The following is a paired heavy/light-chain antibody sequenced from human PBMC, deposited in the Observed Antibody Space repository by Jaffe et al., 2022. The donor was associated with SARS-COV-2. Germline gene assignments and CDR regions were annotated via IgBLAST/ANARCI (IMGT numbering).Light chain of an antibody. J-gene: IGKJ4*01. Sequence: EIVLTQSPATLSVSPGERATLSCRASQSLSNNLAWYQQRPGQAPRLLIYGVSNRATGIPARFSGSESGTDYTLTIDSLQSEDFAVYYCQQSNSWPPLTFGGGTKVEIK. CDR3: QQSNSWPPLT. CDR1: QSLSNN. CDR2: GVS. V-gene: IGKV3D-15*01.
Heavy chain of an antibody. V-gene: IGHV3-48*03. CDR2: ISSSGTMA. Sequence: EEQLVESGGGLVQPGGSLRLSCVASGFSFSTYEINWVRQAPGKGLEWVSYISSSGTMAFYADSVKGRFTISRDNAKDSAYLEVNSLRADDTAVYYCARDRLLYFGFDLWGQGTLVTVSS. J-gene: IGHJ5*01. CDR3: ARDRLLYFGFDL. D-gene: IGHD3-16*02. CDR1: GFSFSTYE.